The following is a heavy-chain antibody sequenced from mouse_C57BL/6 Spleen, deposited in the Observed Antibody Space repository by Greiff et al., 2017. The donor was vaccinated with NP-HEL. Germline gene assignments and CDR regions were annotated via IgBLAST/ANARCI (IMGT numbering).Heavy chain of an antibody. J-gene: IGHJ3*01. Sequence: QVQLQQSGAELVKPGASVKLSCKASGYTFTEYTIHWVKQRSGQGLEWIGWFYPGSGSIKYNEKFKDKATLTADKSSSTVYMELSRLTSEDSAVYFCARHEVPLDYDGGAWFAYWGQGTLVTVSA. D-gene: IGHD2-4*01. V-gene: IGHV1-62-2*01. CDR1: GYTFTEYT. CDR3: ARHEVPLDYDGGAWFAY. CDR2: FYPGSGSI.